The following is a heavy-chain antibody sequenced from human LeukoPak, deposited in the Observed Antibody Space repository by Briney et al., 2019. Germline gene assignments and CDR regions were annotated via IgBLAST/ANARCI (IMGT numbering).Heavy chain of an antibody. CDR3: ARALSSSWYGGAFDI. D-gene: IGHD6-13*01. J-gene: IGHJ3*02. CDR2: ISYDGSNK. Sequence: SLRLSCAASGFTFSSYAMHWVRQAPGKGLEWVAVISYDGSNKYYADSVKGRFTISRDNSKNTLYLQMNSLRAEDTAVYYCARALSSSWYGGAFDIWGQGTMVTVSS. CDR1: GFTFSSYA. V-gene: IGHV3-30-3*01.